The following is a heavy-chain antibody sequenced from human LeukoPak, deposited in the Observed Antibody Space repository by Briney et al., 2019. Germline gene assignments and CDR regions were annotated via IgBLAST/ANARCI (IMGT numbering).Heavy chain of an antibody. Sequence: PGGSRRLSGAASGFTFSSYWMHWVRQAPGKGLGWVARINSDGSSTSYADSVKGRFTISRDNAKNTLYLQMNSLRAEDTAVYYCAREDAEAYSFDYWGQGTLVTVSS. CDR2: INSDGSST. CDR3: AREDAEAYSFDY. V-gene: IGHV3-74*01. J-gene: IGHJ4*02. CDR1: GFTFSSYW.